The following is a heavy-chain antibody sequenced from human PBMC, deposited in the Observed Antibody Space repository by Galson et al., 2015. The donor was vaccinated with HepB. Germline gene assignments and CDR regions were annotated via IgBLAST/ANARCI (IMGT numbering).Heavy chain of an antibody. CDR2: ISGSGGST. V-gene: IGHV3-23*01. Sequence: SLRLSCAASGYTFSSYAMSWVRQAPGKGLEWVSAISGSGGSTYYADSVKGRFTISRDNSKNTLYLQMNSLRAEDTAVYYCAKMYYYDSSGYSKSGFFFDYWGQGTLVTVSS. CDR3: AKMYYYDSSGYSKSGFFFDY. CDR1: GYTFSSYA. D-gene: IGHD3-22*01. J-gene: IGHJ4*02.